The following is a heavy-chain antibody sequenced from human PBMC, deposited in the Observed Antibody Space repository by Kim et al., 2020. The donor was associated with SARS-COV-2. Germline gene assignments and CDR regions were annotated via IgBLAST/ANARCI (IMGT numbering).Heavy chain of an antibody. J-gene: IGHJ5*02. CDR1: GGSISSGSYY. V-gene: IGHV4-61*02. CDR2: IYTSGST. D-gene: IGHD3-9*01. Sequence: SETLSLTCTVSGGSISSGSYYWSWIRQPAGKGLEWIGRIYTSGSTNYNPSLKSRVTISVDTSKNQFSLKLSSVTAADTAVYYCATSRTYFDWLFSWFDPWGQGTLVTVSS. CDR3: ATSRTYFDWLFSWFDP.